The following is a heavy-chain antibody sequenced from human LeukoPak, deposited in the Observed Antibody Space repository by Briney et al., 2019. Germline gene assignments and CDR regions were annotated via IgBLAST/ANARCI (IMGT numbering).Heavy chain of an antibody. V-gene: IGHV3-23*01. CDR2: ISGSGGST. D-gene: IGHD2-15*01. CDR3: AKGLGYCSGGSCCSPLYYYMDV. CDR1: GFTFSSYA. Sequence: GGSLRLSCAASGFTFSSYAMSWVRQAPGKGLEWVSAISGSGGSTYYADSVKGRFTISRDNSKNTLYLQMNSLRAEDTAVYYCAKGLGYCSGGSCCSPLYYYMDVWGKGTTVTVSS. J-gene: IGHJ6*03.